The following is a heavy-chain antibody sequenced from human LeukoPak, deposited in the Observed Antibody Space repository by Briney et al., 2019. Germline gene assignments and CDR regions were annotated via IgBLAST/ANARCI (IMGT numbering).Heavy chain of an antibody. Sequence: GGSLRLSCAASGFTLSSYGIHWVRQAPGKGLEWVAVIWYDGSNKYYADSVKGRFTISRDNSKNTLYLQMNSLRAEDTAVYYCAKVAGWFAGSAFDIWGQGTMVTVSS. D-gene: IGHD3-10*01. V-gene: IGHV3-33*06. CDR3: AKVAGWFAGSAFDI. J-gene: IGHJ3*02. CDR2: IWYDGSNK. CDR1: GFTLSSYG.